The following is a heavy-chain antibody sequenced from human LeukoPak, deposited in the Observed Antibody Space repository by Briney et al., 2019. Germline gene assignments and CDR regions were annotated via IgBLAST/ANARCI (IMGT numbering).Heavy chain of an antibody. CDR3: ARVRDGYNDAYDF. D-gene: IGHD5-24*01. V-gene: IGHV1-46*01. CDR1: GYSFTNYN. J-gene: IGHJ3*01. CDR2: IKPSGDNT. Sequence: ASVKVSCKTSGYSFTNYNLHWVRQAPGQRLEWMGIIKPSGDNTNNAQKFQGRVTMTSDTSTSTVYMELSSLKFEDMAVYYCARVRDGYNDAYDFWGQGTMVTVTS.